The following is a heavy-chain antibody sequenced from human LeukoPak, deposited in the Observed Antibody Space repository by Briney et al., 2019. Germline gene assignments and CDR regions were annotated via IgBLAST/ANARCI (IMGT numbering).Heavy chain of an antibody. CDR3: TRSGYFAYYFDY. J-gene: IGHJ4*02. CDR1: GFTFGDHA. CDR2: IRNKGYGGTT. V-gene: IGHV3-49*04. Sequence: GGSLRLSCTASGFTFGDHAMTWVRQAPGKGLEGVGFIRNKGYGGTTEYAASVKGRFTISRDDSKSIAYLQMNSLKTEDTAVYYCTRSGYFAYYFDYWGQGTLVTVSS. D-gene: IGHD3-22*01.